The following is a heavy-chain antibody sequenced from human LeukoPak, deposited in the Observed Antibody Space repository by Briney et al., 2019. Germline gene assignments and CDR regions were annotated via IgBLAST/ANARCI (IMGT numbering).Heavy chain of an antibody. CDR2: IYYSGSSNSGST. V-gene: IGHV4-59*01. CDR3: ARVPGTYLYYFDY. CDR1: GGSISSYY. J-gene: IGHJ4*02. Sequence: KPSETLSLTCTVSGGSISSYYWTWIRQPPGKALEWIGYIYYSGSSNSGSTNYNPSLKSRVTISMDTSKNQFSLKLTSVTAADTAVYYCARVPGTYLYYFDYWGQGTLVTVSS. D-gene: IGHD1-26*01.